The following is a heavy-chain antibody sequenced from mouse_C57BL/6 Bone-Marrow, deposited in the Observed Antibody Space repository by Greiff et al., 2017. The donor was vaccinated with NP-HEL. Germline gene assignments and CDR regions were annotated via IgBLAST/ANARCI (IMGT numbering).Heavy chain of an antibody. V-gene: IGHV5-12*01. CDR2: ISNGGGST. Sequence: EVMLVESGGGLVQPGGSLKLSCAASGFTFSDYYMYWVRQTPEKRLEWVAYISNGGGSTYYPDTVKGRFTISRDNAKNTLYLQMSRLKSEDTAMYYCARQTGTQFAYWGQGTLVTVSA. D-gene: IGHD4-1*01. CDR3: ARQTGTQFAY. CDR1: GFTFSDYY. J-gene: IGHJ3*01.